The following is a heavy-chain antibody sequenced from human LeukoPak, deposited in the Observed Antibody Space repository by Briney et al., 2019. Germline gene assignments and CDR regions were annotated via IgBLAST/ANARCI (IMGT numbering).Heavy chain of an antibody. CDR1: GGSISSSIYY. Sequence: SETLSLTCTVSGGSISSSIYYWGWIRQPPGKGLEWIGSINYGGTTFYNPSLKRRVTITVDASKIQFSLKVNSVTAADTAVYYCASGGSYERDALDIWGQGTMVTVSS. J-gene: IGHJ3*02. D-gene: IGHD1-26*01. CDR3: ASGGSYERDALDI. CDR2: INYGGTT. V-gene: IGHV4-39*01.